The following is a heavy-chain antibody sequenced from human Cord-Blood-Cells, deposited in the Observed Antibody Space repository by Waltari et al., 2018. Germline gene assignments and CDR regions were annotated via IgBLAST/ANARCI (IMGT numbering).Heavy chain of an antibody. CDR1: GYTFTGYF. Sequence: QVQLVQSGAEVKKPGASVKVSCKASGYTFTGYFIHWVRQAPGQGLEWMGWINPNSGGTNYAQKFQGRVTMTRDTSISTAYMELSRLRSDDTAVYYCARGGVFGVVTYAFDIWGQGTMVTVSS. V-gene: IGHV1-2*02. J-gene: IGHJ3*02. D-gene: IGHD3-3*01. CDR2: INPNSGGT. CDR3: ARGGVFGVVTYAFDI.